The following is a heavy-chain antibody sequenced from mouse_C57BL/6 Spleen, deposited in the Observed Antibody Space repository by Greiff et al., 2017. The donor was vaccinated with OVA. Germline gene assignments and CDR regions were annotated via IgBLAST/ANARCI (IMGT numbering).Heavy chain of an antibody. CDR3: ARNRMTTVVDYYAMDY. V-gene: IGHV5-6*01. D-gene: IGHD1-1*01. CDR2: ISSGGSYT. CDR1: GFTFSSYG. J-gene: IGHJ4*01. Sequence: EVKLMESGGDLVKPGGSLKLSCAASGFTFSSYGMSWVRQTPDKRLEWVATISSGGSYTYYPDSVQGRFTISSDNAKNTLYLQMSSLKSEDTSMYYCARNRMTTVVDYYAMDYWGQGTSVTVSS.